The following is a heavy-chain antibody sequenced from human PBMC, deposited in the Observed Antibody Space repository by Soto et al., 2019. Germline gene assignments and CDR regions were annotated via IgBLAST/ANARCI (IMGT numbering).Heavy chain of an antibody. Sequence: GGSLRLSCAASEVTFSSDAVSWVRQAPGKGLEWVSLISGSGGSIYYADSVKGRFTISRDNSKYTLYLQMNSLRAEDTAVYYCAKYSSAYNYHYYGMDVWGQGTTVTV. CDR3: AKYSSAYNYHYYGMDV. CDR1: EVTFSSDA. CDR2: ISGSGGSI. V-gene: IGHV3-23*01. D-gene: IGHD3-16*01. J-gene: IGHJ6*02.